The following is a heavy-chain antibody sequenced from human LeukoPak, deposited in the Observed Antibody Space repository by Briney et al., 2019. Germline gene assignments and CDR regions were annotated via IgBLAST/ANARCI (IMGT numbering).Heavy chain of an antibody. CDR3: ARDRDYYDSSGPGYYYYYMDV. CDR1: GYTFTGYY. D-gene: IGHD3-22*01. CDR2: INPNSGGT. J-gene: IGHJ6*03. V-gene: IGHV1-2*02. Sequence: ASVKVSCKASGYTFTGYYMHWVRRAPGQGLEWMGWINPNSGGTNYAQKFQGRVTMTGDTSISTAYMELSRLRSDDTAVYYCARDRDYYDSSGPGYYYYYMDVWGKGTTVTVSS.